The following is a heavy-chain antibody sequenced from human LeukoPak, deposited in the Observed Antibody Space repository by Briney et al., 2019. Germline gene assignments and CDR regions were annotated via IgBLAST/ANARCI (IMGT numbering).Heavy chain of an antibody. Sequence: GGSLRLSCAATGFTFSTYWMSWVRQAPGKGLERVAYIQYDGSNEQYADSVKGRFSISRDNSKNTLYLQMNSLRAEDTAVYYCAKDNGKWLLLLRPPDAFDIWGQGTMVTVSS. CDR3: AKDNGKWLLLLRPPDAFDI. V-gene: IGHV3-30*02. CDR1: GFTFSTYW. D-gene: IGHD3-22*01. J-gene: IGHJ3*02. CDR2: IQYDGSNE.